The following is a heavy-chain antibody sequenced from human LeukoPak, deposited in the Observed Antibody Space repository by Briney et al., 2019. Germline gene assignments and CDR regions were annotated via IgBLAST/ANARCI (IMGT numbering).Heavy chain of an antibody. V-gene: IGHV1-24*01. CDR2: FDPEDGET. CDR3: ARVSPPHTLNLYYYDSSGYFRGPVTFGY. CDR1: GYTLTELS. D-gene: IGHD3-22*01. Sequence: ASVKVSCKVSGYTLTELSMHWVRQAPGKGLEWMGGFDPEDGETIYAQKFQGRVTMTTDTSTSTAYMELRSLRSDDTAVYYCARVSPPHTLNLYYYDSSGYFRGPVTFGYWGQGTLVTVSS. J-gene: IGHJ4*02.